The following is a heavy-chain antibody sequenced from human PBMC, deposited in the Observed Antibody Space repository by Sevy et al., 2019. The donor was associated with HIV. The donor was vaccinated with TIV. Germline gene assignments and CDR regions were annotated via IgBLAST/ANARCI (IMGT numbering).Heavy chain of an antibody. CDR2: ISAYNGNT. Sequence: ASVKVSCKASGYTFTSYGISWVRQAPGQGLEWMGWISAYNGNTNYAQKLQGRVTMTTDTSTSTAYMELRSLRSDDTAVYYCARDSTHYDFWSGYPAGYFDYWGQETLVTVSS. V-gene: IGHV1-18*01. CDR1: GYTFTSYG. CDR3: ARDSTHYDFWSGYPAGYFDY. J-gene: IGHJ4*02. D-gene: IGHD3-3*01.